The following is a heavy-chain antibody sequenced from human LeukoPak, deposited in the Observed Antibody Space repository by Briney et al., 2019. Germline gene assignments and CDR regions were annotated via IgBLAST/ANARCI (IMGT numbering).Heavy chain of an antibody. CDR1: GYSFTSYW. D-gene: IGHD3-9*01. CDR2: IYPGDSET. J-gene: IGHJ4*02. V-gene: IGHV5-51*01. CDR3: ARLNDILTGPFDY. Sequence: PGESLKISCKGSGYSFTSYWIGWVRQMPGKGLEWMGIIYPGDSETRHSPSFQGQVTISVDKPISTAYLQWNSLKASDTAMYYCARLNDILTGPFDYWGQGTLVTVSS.